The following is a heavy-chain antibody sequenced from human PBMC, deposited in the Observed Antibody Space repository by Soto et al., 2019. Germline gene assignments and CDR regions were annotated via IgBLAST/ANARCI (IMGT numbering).Heavy chain of an antibody. D-gene: IGHD3-22*01. CDR3: ARDRVVRGYSYYYHGLDA. V-gene: IGHV1-69*12. Sequence: QVQLVQSGAEVKKPGSSVKVSCKVSAGTFRSYAITWVRQAPGQGLEWMGGIIPMFGPADYAQKFQGRVTITADESTSTGYMELSNLKSEDTAMYYCARDRVVRGYSYYYHGLDAWGQRTTVTVSS. J-gene: IGHJ6*02. CDR1: AGTFRSYA. CDR2: IIPMFGPA.